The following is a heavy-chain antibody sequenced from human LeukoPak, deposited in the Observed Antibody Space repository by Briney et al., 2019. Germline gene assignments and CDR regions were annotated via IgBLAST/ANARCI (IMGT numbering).Heavy chain of an antibody. CDR3: ARALDIVVGRGMDV. D-gene: IGHD2-2*01. CDR2: INHSGST. Sequence: NTSETLSLTCAVYGGSFSVYYGSWLRQPPGKGLEWLGEINHSGSTNYNPSLKSRVTISVDTSKNQFSLKLSSVTAADTAVYYCARALDIVVGRGMDVWGQGTTVTVSS. V-gene: IGHV4-34*01. CDR1: GGSFSVYY. J-gene: IGHJ6*02.